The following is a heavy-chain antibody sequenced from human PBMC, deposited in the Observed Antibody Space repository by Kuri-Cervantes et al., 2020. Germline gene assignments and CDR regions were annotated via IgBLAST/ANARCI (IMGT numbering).Heavy chain of an antibody. V-gene: IGHV3-48*03. CDR1: GFTFRSYD. Sequence: GGSLRLSCAASGFTFRSYDMNWVRQAPGKGLEWISYISDSSTTRYYADSVKGRFTISRDSAKNSLYLQMNSLRADDTAIYYCASHNRKFDYWGQGTLVTVSS. D-gene: IGHD5-24*01. CDR2: ISDSSTTR. J-gene: IGHJ4*02. CDR3: ASHNRKFDY.